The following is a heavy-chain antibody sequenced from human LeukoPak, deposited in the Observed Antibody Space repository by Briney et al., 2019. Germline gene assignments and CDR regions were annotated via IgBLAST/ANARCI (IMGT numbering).Heavy chain of an antibody. D-gene: IGHD2-2*01. CDR3: ARDYCSSTSCYDGMLTGY. CDR1: GYTFSSYG. V-gene: IGHV1-18*01. CDR2: ISVYNGHT. Sequence: ASVKVSCKASGYTFSSYGISWVRQAPGQGLEWMGWISVYNGHTKYAQKLQGRFTMATDTSTSTAYMELRSLSSDDTAVYYCARDYCSSTSCYDGMLTGYWGQGTLVTVSS. J-gene: IGHJ4*02.